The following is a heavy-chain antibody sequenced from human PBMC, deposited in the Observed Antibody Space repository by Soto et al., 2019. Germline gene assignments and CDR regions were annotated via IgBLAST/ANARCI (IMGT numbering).Heavy chain of an antibody. CDR1: VFTFSNAC. Sequence: GSLRPSCAASVFTFSNACMSWVRQAPGKGLEWVGRIKSKTHGGTTDYAAPVKARFTISRDDSKNTLYLQMNSLKTEDAAVYYCTTAGSSGFYYYYGMDVWGQGTTVTVSS. CDR3: TTAGSSGFYYYYGMDV. CDR2: IKSKTHGGTT. V-gene: IGHV3-15*01. D-gene: IGHD7-27*01. J-gene: IGHJ6*02.